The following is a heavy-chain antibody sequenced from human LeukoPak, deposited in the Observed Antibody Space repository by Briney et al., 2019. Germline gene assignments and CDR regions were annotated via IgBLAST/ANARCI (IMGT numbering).Heavy chain of an antibody. V-gene: IGHV3-53*04. J-gene: IGHJ3*02. CDR3: ARGPSGSYGDAFDI. Sequence: GGSLRLSCAAPGFTVSSNYMSWVRQAPGKGLEWVSIIYSGGSTYYADFVKGRFTISRHNSKNTLFLQMNSLRADDTAVYYCARGPSGSYGDAFDIWGQGTMVTVSS. CDR2: IYSGGST. D-gene: IGHD1-26*01. CDR1: GFTVSSNY.